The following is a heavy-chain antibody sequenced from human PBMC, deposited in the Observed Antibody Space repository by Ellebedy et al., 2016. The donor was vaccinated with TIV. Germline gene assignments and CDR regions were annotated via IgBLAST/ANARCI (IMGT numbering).Heavy chain of an antibody. CDR3: ARVRYGGYVAY. D-gene: IGHD1-26*01. V-gene: IGHV3-21*01. J-gene: IGHJ4*02. CDR1: GFTSSSYS. CDR2: ISSSSSYI. Sequence: GESLKISXAASGFTSSSYSMNWVRQAPGKGLEWVSSISSSSSYIYYADSVKGRFTISRDNAKNSLYLQMNSLRAEDTAVYYCARVRYGGYVAYWGQGTLVTVSS.